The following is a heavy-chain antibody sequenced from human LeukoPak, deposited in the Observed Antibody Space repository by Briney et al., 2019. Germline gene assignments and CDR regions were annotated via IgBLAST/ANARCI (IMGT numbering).Heavy chain of an antibody. CDR1: GFTFSSYA. J-gene: IGHJ4*02. D-gene: IGHD3-10*01. Sequence: SGGSLRLSCAASGFTFSSYAMSWVREAPGKGLEWVSAISGSGGSTYYADSVKGRFTISRDNSKNTLYLKMNSLRAEDTAVYYCARAPGILLWFGELSLWGQGTLVTVSS. CDR2: ISGSGGST. V-gene: IGHV3-23*01. CDR3: ARAPGILLWFGELSL.